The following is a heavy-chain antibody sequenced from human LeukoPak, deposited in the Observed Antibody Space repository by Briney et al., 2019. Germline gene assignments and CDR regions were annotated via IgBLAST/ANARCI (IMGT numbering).Heavy chain of an antibody. J-gene: IGHJ4*02. D-gene: IGHD6-19*01. Sequence: SETLSLTCTVSGGSISSGDYYWSWIRQPPGKGLGWIGYIYYSGSTYYNPSLKSRVTISVDTSKNQFSLKLSSVTAADTAVYYCAGHIAVASYFDYWGQGTLVTVSS. CDR1: GGSISSGDYY. V-gene: IGHV4-30-4*08. CDR3: AGHIAVASYFDY. CDR2: IYYSGST.